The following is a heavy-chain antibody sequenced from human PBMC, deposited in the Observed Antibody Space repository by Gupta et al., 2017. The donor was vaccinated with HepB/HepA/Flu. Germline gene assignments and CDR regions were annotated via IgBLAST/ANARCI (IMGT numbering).Heavy chain of an antibody. Sequence: EVQLVESGGGLVQPGGSLRLSCAASGFTFSSYEMNWVRQAPGKGLEWVSYISSSGSTIYYADSVKGRFTISRDNAKNSLYLQMNSLRAEDTAVYYCAGSLRYFDWFTFDYWGQGTLVTVSS. V-gene: IGHV3-48*03. CDR3: AGSLRYFDWFTFDY. J-gene: IGHJ4*02. CDR2: ISSSGSTI. CDR1: GFTFSSYE. D-gene: IGHD3-9*01.